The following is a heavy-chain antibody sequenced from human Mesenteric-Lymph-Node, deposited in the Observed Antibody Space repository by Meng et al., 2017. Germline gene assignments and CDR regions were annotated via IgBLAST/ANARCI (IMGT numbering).Heavy chain of an antibody. CDR1: GFTFSSYA. D-gene: IGHD1/OR15-1a*01. CDR3: ARGEEATYWYNEYFGH. CDR2: ISYDGGRQ. J-gene: IGHJ4*02. V-gene: IGHV3-30*01. Sequence: GESLKISCAASGFTFSSYAMHWVRQAPGKGLEWVAVISYDGGRQYYADSVKGRFTFSRDNSENTVSLQMNFLRPDDTAVYYCARGEEATYWYNEYFGHWGQGTLVTVSS.